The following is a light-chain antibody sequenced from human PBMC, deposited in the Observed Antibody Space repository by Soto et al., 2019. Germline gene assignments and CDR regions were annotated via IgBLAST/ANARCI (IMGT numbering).Light chain of an antibody. CDR1: SSNIGAGYD. Sequence: QTVVTQPPSVSGAPGQRVTISCTGSSSNIGAGYDVNWYQQLSGTAPKLLIYANNNRPSGVPDRFSGSKSGTSASLAITGLQAEDEADYYCQSYDSSLSGVVFGGGTKVTVL. J-gene: IGLJ2*01. CDR2: ANN. V-gene: IGLV1-40*01. CDR3: QSYDSSLSGVV.